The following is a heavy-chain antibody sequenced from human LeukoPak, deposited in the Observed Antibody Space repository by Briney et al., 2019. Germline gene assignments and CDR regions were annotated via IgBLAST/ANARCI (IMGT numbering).Heavy chain of an antibody. CDR2: INSDGSST. D-gene: IGHD2-15*01. J-gene: IGHJ4*02. Sequence: PGGSLRLSCAASGFTFSSYWMHWVRQAPGKGLVWVSRINSDGSSTSYADSVKGRFTISRDNAKNTLYLQMNSLRAEDTAVYYCARETPHCSGGSCYSSLDYWGQGTLVTVSS. CDR1: GFTFSSYW. V-gene: IGHV3-74*01. CDR3: ARETPHCSGGSCYSSLDY.